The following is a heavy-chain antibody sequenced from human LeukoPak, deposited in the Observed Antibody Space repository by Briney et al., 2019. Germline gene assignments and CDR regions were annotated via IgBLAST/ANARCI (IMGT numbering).Heavy chain of an antibody. V-gene: IGHV3-21*01. CDR1: GFTFSSYS. D-gene: IGHD1-14*01. CDR2: ISSSSSYI. CDR3: ARTGNHDAFDI. Sequence: PGGSLGLSCAASGFTFSSYSMNWVREAPGKGLEWVSSISSSSSYIYYADSVKGRFTISRDNAKNSLYLQMNSLRAEDTAVYYCARTGNHDAFDIWGQGTMVTVSS. J-gene: IGHJ3*02.